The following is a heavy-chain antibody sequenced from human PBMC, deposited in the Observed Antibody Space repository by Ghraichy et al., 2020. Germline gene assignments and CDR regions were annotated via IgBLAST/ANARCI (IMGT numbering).Heavy chain of an antibody. CDR3: ASGLMGYDSSGYPLPFDY. Sequence: GGSLRLSCAASGFTVSSNYMSWVRQAPGKGLEWVSVIYSGGSTYYADSVKGRFTISRHNSKNTLYLQMNSLRAEDTAVYYCASGLMGYDSSGYPLPFDYWGQGTLVTVSS. CDR2: IYSGGST. V-gene: IGHV3-53*04. D-gene: IGHD3-22*01. CDR1: GFTVSSNY. J-gene: IGHJ4*02.